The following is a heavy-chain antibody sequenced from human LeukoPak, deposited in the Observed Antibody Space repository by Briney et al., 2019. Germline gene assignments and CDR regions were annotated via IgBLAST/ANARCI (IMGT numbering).Heavy chain of an antibody. CDR2: IYYSGST. J-gene: IGHJ4*02. CDR3: ARVPRRVFRVVKRYYFDY. V-gene: IGHV4-59*01. CDR1: GGSISSYY. D-gene: IGHD3-3*01. Sequence: SETLSLTCTVSGGSISSYYWSWIRQPPGKGLEWIGYIYYSGSTNYNPSLKSRVTISVDTSKNQFSLKLSSVTAADTAVYYCARVPRRVFRVVKRYYFDYWGQGTLVTVSS.